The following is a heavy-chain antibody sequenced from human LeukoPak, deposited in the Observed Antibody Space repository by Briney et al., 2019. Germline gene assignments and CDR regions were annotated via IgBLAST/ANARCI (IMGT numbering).Heavy chain of an antibody. CDR3: ARQDYDSSGYWIFDY. Sequence: GSSVKVSCKASGGTFSSYAISWVRQAPGQGLEWMGGIIPIFGTANYAQKFQGRVTITADESTSTAYMEVSSLRSEDTAVYYCARQDYDSSGYWIFDYWGQGTLVTVSS. CDR1: GGTFSSYA. V-gene: IGHV1-69*01. CDR2: IIPIFGTA. D-gene: IGHD3-22*01. J-gene: IGHJ4*02.